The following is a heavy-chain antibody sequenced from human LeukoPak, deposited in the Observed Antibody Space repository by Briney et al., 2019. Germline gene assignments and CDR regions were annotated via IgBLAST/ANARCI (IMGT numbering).Heavy chain of an antibody. V-gene: IGHV3-7*01. Sequence: GGSLRPSCAASGFTFSSYWMSWVRQAPGKGLEGVANIKQDGSEKYYVDSVKGRFTISRDNAKNPLYLQMNSLRAEDTAVYYCARDVGDVVVPAAIPGGFDYWGQGTLVTVSS. D-gene: IGHD2-2*01. CDR2: IKQDGSEK. CDR1: GFTFSSYW. CDR3: ARDVGDVVVPAAIPGGFDY. J-gene: IGHJ4*02.